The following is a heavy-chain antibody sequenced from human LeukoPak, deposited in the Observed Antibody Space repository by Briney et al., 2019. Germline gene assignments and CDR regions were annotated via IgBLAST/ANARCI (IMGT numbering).Heavy chain of an antibody. J-gene: IGHJ3*02. CDR3: ARQVVYYDSSGYRRSDGFDI. D-gene: IGHD3-22*01. CDR2: MYYSGST. V-gene: IGHV4-39*01. CDR1: GGSISSNSYY. Sequence: SETLSLTCTVSGGSISSNSYYWGWIRQPPGKGLEWIGNMYYSGSTYYNPSLKSRVTVSVDTSKNQFSLKLTSVTAADTAVYYCARQVVYYDSSGYRRSDGFDIWGQGTIVTVSS.